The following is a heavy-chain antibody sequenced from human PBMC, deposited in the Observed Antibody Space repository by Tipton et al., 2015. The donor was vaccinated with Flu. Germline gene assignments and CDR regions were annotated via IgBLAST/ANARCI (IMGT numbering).Heavy chain of an antibody. V-gene: IGHV4-61*02. D-gene: IGHD3-10*01. J-gene: IGHJ4*02. CDR1: GGSTRRGSHF. Sequence: TLSLTCTVSGGSTRRGSHFWTWIRQPAGKGLEWIGRMHTISTSGSPEYNPSLESRVTISVDTAKNQFSLRLTSMTAADTAVYYCAKGTRDGYFDYWGRGILVAVSS. CDR2: MHTISTSGSP. CDR3: AKGTRDGYFDY.